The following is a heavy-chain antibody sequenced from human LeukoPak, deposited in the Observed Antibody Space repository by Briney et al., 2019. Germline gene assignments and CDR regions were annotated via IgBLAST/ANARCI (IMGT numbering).Heavy chain of an antibody. V-gene: IGHV3-30*02. CDR1: GFTFSSYG. D-gene: IGHD2-2*01. CDR2: IRYDGSNK. Sequence: QPGGSLRLSCAASGFTFSSYGMHWVRQAPGKGLEWVAFIRYDGSNKYYADSVKGRFTISRDNSKNTLYLQMNSLRAEDTAVYYCAKAKRYCSSTSCPDAFDIWGQGTMVTVSS. CDR3: AKAKRYCSSTSCPDAFDI. J-gene: IGHJ3*02.